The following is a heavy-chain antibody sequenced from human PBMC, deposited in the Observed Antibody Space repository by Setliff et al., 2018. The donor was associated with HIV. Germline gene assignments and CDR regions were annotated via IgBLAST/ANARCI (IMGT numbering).Heavy chain of an antibody. D-gene: IGHD3-16*01. J-gene: IGHJ4*02. V-gene: IGHV4-31*03. CDR3: VNPSGAMGDFDS. CDR2: IYYNGIT. Sequence: PSETLSLTCTVSRGSISSGGYYWSWIRQHPERGLEWIGYIYYNGITYYSPSLRSRVIMSVDTSRNEFSLQLTSVTAADTAVYYCVNPSGAMGDFDSWGQGTLVTVSS. CDR1: RGSISSGGYY.